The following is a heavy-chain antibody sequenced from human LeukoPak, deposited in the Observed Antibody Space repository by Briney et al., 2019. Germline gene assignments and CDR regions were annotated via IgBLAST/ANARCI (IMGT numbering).Heavy chain of an antibody. V-gene: IGHV4-61*02. CDR3: AKQPRDNYDSSGYYEY. J-gene: IGHJ4*02. CDR2: IYTSGST. D-gene: IGHD3-22*01. CDR1: GGSISSGRYY. Sequence: TSETLSLTCTVSGGSISSGRYYWGWIRQPAGKGLEWIGRIYTSGSTNYNPSLKSRVTISVDTSKNQFSLKLSSVTAADTAVYYCAKQPRDNYDSSGYYEYWGQGTLVTVSS.